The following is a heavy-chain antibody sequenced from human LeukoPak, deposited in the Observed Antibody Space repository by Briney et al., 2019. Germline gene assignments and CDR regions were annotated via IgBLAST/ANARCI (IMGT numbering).Heavy chain of an antibody. Sequence: GGSLRLSCAASGFTFSSYGMHWVRQAPGKGLEWVAFIRYDGSNKYYADSVKGRFTISRDNSKNTLYLQMNSLRAEDTAVYYCARVVGLTGYSSSWYSGYYYCMDVWGKGTTVTVSS. V-gene: IGHV3-30*02. J-gene: IGHJ6*03. CDR2: IRYDGSNK. CDR1: GFTFSSYG. D-gene: IGHD6-13*01. CDR3: ARVVGLTGYSSSWYSGYYYCMDV.